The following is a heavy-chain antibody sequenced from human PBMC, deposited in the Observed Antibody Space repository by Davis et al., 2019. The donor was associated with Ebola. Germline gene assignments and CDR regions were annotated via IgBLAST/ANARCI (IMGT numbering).Heavy chain of an antibody. CDR1: GGSISSGDYY. CDR2: IYYSGST. J-gene: IGHJ4*02. Sequence: LRLSCTVSGGSISSGDYYWSWIRQPPGKGLEWIGYIYYSGSTNYNPSLKSRVTISVDTSKNQFSLKLSSVTAADTAVYYCARGHTLVGATDFDYWGQGTLVTVSS. CDR3: ARGHTLVGATDFDY. V-gene: IGHV4-30-4*01. D-gene: IGHD1-26*01.